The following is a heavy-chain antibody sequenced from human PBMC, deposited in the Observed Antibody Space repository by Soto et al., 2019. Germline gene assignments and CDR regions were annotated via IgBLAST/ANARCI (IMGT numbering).Heavy chain of an antibody. CDR2: MNPNSGNT. CDR3: AREKSSGYYYDY. J-gene: IGHJ4*02. CDR1: GYTFTSYD. V-gene: IGHV1-8*01. Sequence: QVQLVQSGAEVKNPGASVKVSCKASGYTFTSYDINWVRQATGQGLEWMGWMNPNSGNTAYAQKFQGRVTMTRNTSISTAYMELSSLRSEDTAVYYCAREKSSGYYYDYWGQGTLVTVSS. D-gene: IGHD3-22*01.